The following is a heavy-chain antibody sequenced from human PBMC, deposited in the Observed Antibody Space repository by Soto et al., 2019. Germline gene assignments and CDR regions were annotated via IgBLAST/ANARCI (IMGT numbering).Heavy chain of an antibody. CDR1: GFTFSSYA. V-gene: IGHV3-23*01. CDR2: ISGSGGST. D-gene: IGHD2-21*02. Sequence: EVQLLESGGGLVQPGGSLRLSCAASGFTFSSYAMSWVRQAPGKVLEWVSAISGSGGSTYYADSVKGRFTISRDNSKNTLYLQLNSLRAEDTAVYYCAKTYGVTNRKGHFDYWGQGTLVTVSS. CDR3: AKTYGVTNRKGHFDY. J-gene: IGHJ4*02.